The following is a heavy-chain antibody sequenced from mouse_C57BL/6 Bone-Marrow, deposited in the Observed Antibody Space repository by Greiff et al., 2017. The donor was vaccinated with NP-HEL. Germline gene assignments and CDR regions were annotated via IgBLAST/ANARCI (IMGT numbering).Heavy chain of an antibody. D-gene: IGHD1-1*01. CDR3: ARQPLLLRPWYFDV. J-gene: IGHJ1*03. CDR2: IDPSDSET. Sequence: QVQLQQPGAELVRPGSSVKLSCKASGYTFTSYWMHWVKQRPIQGLEWIGNIDPSDSETHYNQKFKDKATLTVDKSSSTAYMQLSSLTSEDSAVYYCARQPLLLRPWYFDVWGTGTTVTVSS. V-gene: IGHV1-52*01. CDR1: GYTFTSYW.